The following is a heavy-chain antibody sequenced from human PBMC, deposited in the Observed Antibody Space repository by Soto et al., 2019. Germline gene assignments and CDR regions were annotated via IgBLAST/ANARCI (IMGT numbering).Heavy chain of an antibody. V-gene: IGHV1-69*12. D-gene: IGHD3-9*01. J-gene: IGHJ6*02. CDR1: GGSLSNYG. CDR2: IIPVFGTA. CDR3: ARGDATKIVVTTYYAMDV. Sequence: QVQLVQSGAEVKKPGSSVKVSCKASGGSLSNYGISWVRQAPGQGLEWMGGIIPVFGTANYAQKFQGRVTTTADECTSLVYMDVTSLRSEDTAVYYCARGDATKIVVTTYYAMDVWGQGTTVTVSS.